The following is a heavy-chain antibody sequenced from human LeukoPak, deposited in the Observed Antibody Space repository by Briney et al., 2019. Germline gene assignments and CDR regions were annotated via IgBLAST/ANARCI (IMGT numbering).Heavy chain of an antibody. J-gene: IGHJ4*02. CDR1: GFTFHDYA. CDR2: ISGNGGST. CDR3: AKGGGWLIDY. Sequence: GGSLRLSCAASGFTFHDYAIHWVRQAPGKGLEWGCHISGNGGSTYYADSVKGRFTISRDNSKKSLYLQMNRLRTEDTALYYCAKGGGWLIDYWGQGTLVTVSS. D-gene: IGHD6-19*01. V-gene: IGHV3-43*02.